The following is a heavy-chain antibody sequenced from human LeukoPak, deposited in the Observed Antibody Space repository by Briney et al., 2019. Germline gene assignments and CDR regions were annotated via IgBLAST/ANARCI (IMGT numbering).Heavy chain of an antibody. D-gene: IGHD2-15*01. CDR2: MNPNSGNT. Sequence: ASVKVSCKASVYTFTSYDINWVRQATGQGPEWMGWMNPNSGNTGYAQKFQGRVTMTRNTSISTAYMELSSPRSEDTAVYYCARETAGYCSGGSCWGQGTLVTVSS. CDR1: VYTFTSYD. V-gene: IGHV1-8*01. CDR3: ARETAGYCSGGSC. J-gene: IGHJ4*02.